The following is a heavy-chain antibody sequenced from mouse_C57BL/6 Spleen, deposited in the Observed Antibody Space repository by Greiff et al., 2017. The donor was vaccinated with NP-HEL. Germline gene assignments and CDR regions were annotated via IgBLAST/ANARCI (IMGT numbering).Heavy chain of an antibody. CDR1: GYTFTSYW. V-gene: IGHV1-50*01. CDR2: IDPSDSYT. J-gene: IGHJ2*01. D-gene: IGHD2-4*01. Sequence: QVQLQQPGAELVKPGASVQLSCKASGYTFTSYWMQWVKQRPGQGLEWIGEIDPSDSYTNYNQKFKGKATLTVDTSSSTAYMQLSSLTSEDSAVYYCASLYYDYGVFDYWGQGTTLTVSS. CDR3: ASLYYDYGVFDY.